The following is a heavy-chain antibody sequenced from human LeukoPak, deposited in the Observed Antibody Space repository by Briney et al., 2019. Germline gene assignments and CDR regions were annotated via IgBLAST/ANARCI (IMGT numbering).Heavy chain of an antibody. V-gene: IGHV4-61*02. D-gene: IGHD5-24*01. CDR3: ARHGRRDGYKLDY. CDR2: IYTSGST. J-gene: IGHJ4*02. CDR1: GGSISSGSYY. Sequence: SETLSLTCTVSGGSISSGSYYWSWIRQPAGKGLEWIGRIYTSGSTNYNPSLKSRVTISVDTSKNQFSLKLSSVTAADTAVYYCARHGRRDGYKLDYWGQGTLVTVSS.